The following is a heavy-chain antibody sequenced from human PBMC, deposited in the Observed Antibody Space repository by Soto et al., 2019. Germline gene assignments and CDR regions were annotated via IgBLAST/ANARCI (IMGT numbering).Heavy chain of an antibody. D-gene: IGHD7-27*01. CDR3: ARGVTRDYFDY. CDR1: GFTFSGYA. CDR2: ISYNGGNI. J-gene: IGHJ4*02. V-gene: IGHV3-30-3*01. Sequence: QVQLVESGGGVVQPGTSLIFSCVASGFTFSGYALHWVRQAPGKGLEWVAAISYNGGNIFYADSVKGRFIISRDNSKNTVFLQMNSLKSEDTAVYYCARGVTRDYFDYWGQGTLVTVSS.